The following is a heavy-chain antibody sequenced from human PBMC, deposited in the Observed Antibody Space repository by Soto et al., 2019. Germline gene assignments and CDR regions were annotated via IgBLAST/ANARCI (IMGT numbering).Heavy chain of an antibody. Sequence: SETLSLTCTVSGGSISSGDYYWSWIRQPPGKGLEWIGYIYYSGSTYYNPSLKSRVTISVDTSKNQFSLKLSSVTAADTAVYYCARAYYYDSSGYYYVGDYFDYWGQGTPVTVSS. J-gene: IGHJ4*02. D-gene: IGHD3-22*01. CDR1: GGSISSGDYY. CDR2: IYYSGST. CDR3: ARAYYYDSSGYYYVGDYFDY. V-gene: IGHV4-30-4*01.